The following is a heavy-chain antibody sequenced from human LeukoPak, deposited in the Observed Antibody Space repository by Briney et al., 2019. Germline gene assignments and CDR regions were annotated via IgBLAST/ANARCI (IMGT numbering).Heavy chain of an antibody. D-gene: IGHD3-9*01. Sequence: GGSLRLSCAASGFTFSGSAMHWVRQASGKGLEWVGRIRSKANSYATAYAASVKGRFTISRDDSKNTAYLQMNSLKAEDTAVYYCTSHRYFVGGFDYWGQGTLVTVSS. V-gene: IGHV3-73*01. CDR3: TSHRYFVGGFDY. CDR2: IRSKANSYAT. J-gene: IGHJ4*02. CDR1: GFTFSGSA.